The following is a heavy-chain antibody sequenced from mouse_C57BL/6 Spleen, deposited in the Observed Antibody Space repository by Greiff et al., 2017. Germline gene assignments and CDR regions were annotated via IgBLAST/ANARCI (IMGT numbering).Heavy chain of an antibody. V-gene: IGHV1-59*01. J-gene: IGHJ4*01. CDR1: GYTFTSYW. Sequence: QVQLQQPGAELVRPGTSVKLSCKASGYTFTSYWMHWVKQRPGQGLEWIGVIDPTDSYTNYNQKFKGTATLTVDTSSSTAYMQLSNLTSEDSAVYYCARKGYYYALDYWGQGTSVTVSS. CDR3: ARKGYYYALDY. CDR2: IDPTDSYT.